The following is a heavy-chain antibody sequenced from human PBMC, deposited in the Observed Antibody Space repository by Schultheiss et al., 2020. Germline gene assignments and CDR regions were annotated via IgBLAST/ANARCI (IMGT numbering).Heavy chain of an antibody. V-gene: IGHV4-61*08. J-gene: IGHJ4*02. CDR3: ARRRDGYKR. Sequence: SETLSLTCTVSGGSISSGGYYWSWIRQHPGKGLEWIGYIYYSGTTNYNPSLKSRVTISVDTSKNQFSLKLSSVTAADTAVYYCARRRDGYKRWGQGTLVTVSS. D-gene: IGHD5-24*01. CDR2: IYYSGTT. CDR1: GGSISSGGYY.